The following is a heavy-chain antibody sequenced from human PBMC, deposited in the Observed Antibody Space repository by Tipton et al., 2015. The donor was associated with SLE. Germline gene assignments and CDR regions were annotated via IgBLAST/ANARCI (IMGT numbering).Heavy chain of an antibody. Sequence: SLRLSCAVSGGSISSSNWWSWVRQPPGKGLEWIGEIYHSGSTNYNPSLKSRVTMSVDKSKNQFSLKLSSVTAADTAVYYCARARSGSHGHYGMDVWGQGTTVTVSS. CDR3: ARARSGSHGHYGMDV. J-gene: IGHJ6*02. D-gene: IGHD3-10*01. CDR1: GGSISSSNW. V-gene: IGHV4-4*02. CDR2: IYHSGST.